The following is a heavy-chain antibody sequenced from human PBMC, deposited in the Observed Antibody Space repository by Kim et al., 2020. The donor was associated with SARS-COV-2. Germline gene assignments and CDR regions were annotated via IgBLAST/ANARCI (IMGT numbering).Heavy chain of an antibody. CDR3: ARRNHYIDF. V-gene: IGHV3-48*03. CDR2: IGTRGSPI. Sequence: GGSLRLSCAASQFTFRNYEMNWLRLAPGRGLEWVSHIGTRGSPIYYTDSVKGRFIISRDDAKNSLYLQMNNLRAEDTAVYYCARRNHYIDFWGQGTLVTVSS. CDR1: QFTFRNYE. D-gene: IGHD2-2*02. J-gene: IGHJ4*02.